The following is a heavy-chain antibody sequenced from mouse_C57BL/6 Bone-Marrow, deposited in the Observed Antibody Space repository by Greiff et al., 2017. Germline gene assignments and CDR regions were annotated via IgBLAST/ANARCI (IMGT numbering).Heavy chain of an antibody. J-gene: IGHJ1*03. CDR2: IDPNSGGT. Sequence: QVQLQQPGAELVKPGASVKLSCKASGYTFTSYWMHWVKQRPGRGLEWIGRIDPNSGGTNYKEKFKSKATLTVDKPSSTAYMQLSSLTSEDSAVYYCARGRWLLPHWYFDVWGTGTTVTVSS. CDR1: GYTFTSYW. D-gene: IGHD2-3*01. V-gene: IGHV1-72*01. CDR3: ARGRWLLPHWYFDV.